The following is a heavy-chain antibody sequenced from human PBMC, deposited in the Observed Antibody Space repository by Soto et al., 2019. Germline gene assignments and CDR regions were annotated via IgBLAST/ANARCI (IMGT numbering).Heavy chain of an antibody. Sequence: GGSLRLSCAASGFTFSSYSMNWVRQAPGKGLEWVSSISSSSSYIYYADSVKGRFTISRDNAKNSLYLQMNSLRAEDTAVYYCAITELGPYYYGSVSHYRSLNGTPWGQGTLVTVSS. CDR2: ISSSSSYI. V-gene: IGHV3-21*01. CDR3: AITELGPYYYGSVSHYRSLNGTP. D-gene: IGHD3-10*01. J-gene: IGHJ5*02. CDR1: GFTFSSYS.